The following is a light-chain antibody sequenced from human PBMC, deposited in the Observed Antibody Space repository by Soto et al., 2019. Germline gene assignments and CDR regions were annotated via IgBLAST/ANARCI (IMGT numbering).Light chain of an antibody. CDR2: EVS. CDR3: SSYTSSSTLYV. J-gene: IGLJ1*01. CDR1: SSDVGAYNY. V-gene: IGLV2-14*01. Sequence: QSALTQPASVSGSPGQSITISCTGTSSDVGAYNYVSWYQHHPGKAPKVMIYEVSNRPSGVSNRFSGSKSGNTASLTISGLQAEDEADYFCSSYTSSSTLYVFGTGTKVTVL.